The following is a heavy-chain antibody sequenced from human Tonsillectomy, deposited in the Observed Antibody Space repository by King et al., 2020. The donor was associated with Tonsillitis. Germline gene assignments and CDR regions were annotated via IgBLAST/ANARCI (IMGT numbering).Heavy chain of an antibody. Sequence: VQLVESGGGLVQPGGSLRLSCAASGFTFTNYWMNWVRQAPGKGLEWVTNIKQDGSEKYYVDSVRGRFTISRDNAKNSLYLQMNSLRAEDTAVYYCARGRGITVYYYYGMDVWGQGTTVTVSS. D-gene: IGHD3-16*01. CDR3: ARGRGITVYYYYGMDV. J-gene: IGHJ6*02. V-gene: IGHV3-7*01. CDR1: GFTFTNYW. CDR2: IKQDGSEK.